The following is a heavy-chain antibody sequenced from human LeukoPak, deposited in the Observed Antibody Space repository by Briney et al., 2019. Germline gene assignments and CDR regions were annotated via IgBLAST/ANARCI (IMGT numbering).Heavy chain of an antibody. V-gene: IGHV1-2*02. CDR3: ARENWIYEY. D-gene: IGHD1-7*01. CDR2: IKPDSGDT. J-gene: IGHJ4*02. CDR1: GHTLSDYF. Sequence: ASVKVSCKASGHTLSDYFMHWVRQAPGQGLEWMGWIKPDSGDTSYAQNFQGRVTLTRDTSINTAYMELSSLRSDDTAMYYCARENWIYEYWGQGTLVTVSS.